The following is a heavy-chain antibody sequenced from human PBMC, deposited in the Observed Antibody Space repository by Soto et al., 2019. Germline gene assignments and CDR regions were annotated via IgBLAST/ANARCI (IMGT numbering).Heavy chain of an antibody. CDR3: TTVFYPPWLRSYFDY. CDR2: IRSKANSYAT. D-gene: IGHD5-12*01. V-gene: IGHV3-73*01. J-gene: IGHJ4*02. CDR1: GFTFSGSA. Sequence: PGGSLRLSCAASGFTFSGSAMHWVRQASGKGLEWVGRIRSKANSYATAYAASVKGRFTISRDDSKNTAYLQMNSLKTEDTAVYYCTTVFYPPWLRSYFDYWGQGTVVTVSS.